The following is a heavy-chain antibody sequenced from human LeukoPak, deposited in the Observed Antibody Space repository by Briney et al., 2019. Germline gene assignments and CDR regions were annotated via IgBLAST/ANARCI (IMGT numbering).Heavy chain of an antibody. CDR2: ISYDGSKK. D-gene: IGHD1-7*01. J-gene: IGHJ4*02. CDR3: AKDERNWNYNLASQTYD. CDR1: GFTFSSYG. V-gene: IGHV3-30-3*01. Sequence: GGSLRLSCSASGFTFSSYGMHWVRQAPGKGLEWVAVISYDGSKKFYADAVKGRFTVSRDNSKNTLYLQMSSLRAEDTAVYYCAKDERNWNYNLASQTYDWGQGTLVTVSS.